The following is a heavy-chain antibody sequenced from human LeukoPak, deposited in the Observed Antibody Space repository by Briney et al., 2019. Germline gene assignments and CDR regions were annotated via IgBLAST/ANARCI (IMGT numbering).Heavy chain of an antibody. D-gene: IGHD3-22*01. CDR3: ARVDPYYDSSGYGFDY. CDR2: IYYSGRT. Sequence: PSETLSLTCTVSGGSIISYYWSWIRQPPGKGLEWIAYIYYSGRTKYNPFLKSRVTISVDTSKNQFSLRLTSVTAADTAVYYCARVDPYYDSSGYGFDYWGQGTLVTVSS. J-gene: IGHJ4*02. V-gene: IGHV4-59*01. CDR1: GGSIISYY.